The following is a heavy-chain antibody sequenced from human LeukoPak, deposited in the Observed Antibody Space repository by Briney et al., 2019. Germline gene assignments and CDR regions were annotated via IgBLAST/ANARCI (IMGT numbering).Heavy chain of an antibody. V-gene: IGHV3-9*01. CDR1: GFTFDDYA. D-gene: IGHD1-26*01. Sequence: GGSLRLSCAASGFTFDDYAMHWVRQAPGKGLEWVSGISWNSGSIGYADSVKGRFTISRDNAKYSLYLQMNSLRAEDTALYYCAKDRGFSGSYCDYWGQGTLVTVSS. CDR2: ISWNSGSI. J-gene: IGHJ4*02. CDR3: AKDRGFSGSYCDY.